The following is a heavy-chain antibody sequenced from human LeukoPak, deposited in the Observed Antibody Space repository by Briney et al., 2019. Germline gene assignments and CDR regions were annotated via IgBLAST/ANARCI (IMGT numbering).Heavy chain of an antibody. J-gene: IGHJ3*01. CDR1: GFTFSDYY. D-gene: IGHD2-15*01. CDR3: ARDSSLFCNGDNCQWGFDL. V-gene: IGHV3-11*04. Sequence: TGGSLRLSCAASGFTFSDYYMSWIRQAPGKGLEWVSYISSSGSTIYYADSVKGRFTISRDNAKNSLYLEMNSLRVEDSAVYYCARDSSLFCNGDNCQWGFDLWGQGTVVTVSS. CDR2: ISSSGSTI.